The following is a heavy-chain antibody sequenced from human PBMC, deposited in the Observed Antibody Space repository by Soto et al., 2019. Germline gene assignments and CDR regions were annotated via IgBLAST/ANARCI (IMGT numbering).Heavy chain of an antibody. Sequence: TVGSLRLSCAASGCTFSSYSMNWVRQSPGKGLEWVSSISSSSSYIYYADSVKGRFTISRDNAKNSLYLQMNSLRAEDTAVYYCARSPPDTAMVTHPYGMHFWGQGTKGTLSS. CDR2: ISSSSSYI. D-gene: IGHD5-18*01. CDR1: GCTFSSYS. CDR3: ARSPPDTAMVTHPYGMHF. J-gene: IGHJ6*02. V-gene: IGHV3-21*01.